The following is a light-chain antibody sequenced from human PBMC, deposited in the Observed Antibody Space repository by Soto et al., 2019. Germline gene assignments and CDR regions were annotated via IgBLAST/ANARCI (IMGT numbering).Light chain of an antibody. CDR1: SSDVGGYNY. V-gene: IGLV2-14*03. CDR2: DVS. CDR3: SSYASSSPFV. J-gene: IGLJ1*01. Sequence: QSVLTQPASVSGSPGQSITISCTGTSSDVGGYNYVSWYQQLPGKAPKLMIYDVSYRPSGVSNRFSGSKSGNTASLIISGLQADDEADYYCSSYASSSPFVFGTGTKVTVL.